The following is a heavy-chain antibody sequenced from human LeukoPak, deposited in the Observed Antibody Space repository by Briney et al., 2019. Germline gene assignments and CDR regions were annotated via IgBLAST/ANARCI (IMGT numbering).Heavy chain of an antibody. CDR2: INHSGST. CDR1: GGSISSGNYH. Sequence: SETLSLTCTVSGGSISSGNYHWSWIRQPPGKGLEWIVEINHSGSTNYNPSLKSRVTISVDTSKNQFSLKLSSVTAADTAVYYCARLRFDYYGSGSYYLLYYYYMDVWGKGTTVTISS. CDR3: ARLRFDYYGSGSYYLLYYYYMDV. D-gene: IGHD3-10*01. V-gene: IGHV4-39*07. J-gene: IGHJ6*03.